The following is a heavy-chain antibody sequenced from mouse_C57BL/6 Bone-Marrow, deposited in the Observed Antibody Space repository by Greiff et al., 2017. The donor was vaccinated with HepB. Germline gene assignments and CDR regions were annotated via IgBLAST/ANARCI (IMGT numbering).Heavy chain of an antibody. CDR3: TRKDYGSSSWFAY. Sequence: AGGSMKLSCAASGFTFSDAWMDWVRQSPEKGLEWVAEIRNKANNHATYYAESVKGRFTISRDDSKSSVYLQMNSLRAEDTGIYYCTRKDYGSSSWFAYWGQGTLVTVSA. J-gene: IGHJ3*01. V-gene: IGHV6-6*01. CDR1: GFTFSDAW. CDR2: IRNKANNHAT. D-gene: IGHD1-1*01.